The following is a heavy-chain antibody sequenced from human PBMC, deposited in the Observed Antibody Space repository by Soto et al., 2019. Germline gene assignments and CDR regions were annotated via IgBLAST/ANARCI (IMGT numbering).Heavy chain of an antibody. V-gene: IGHV4-34*01. CDR3: ARYRRAARLVGYGMDV. D-gene: IGHD3-10*01. CDR2: INHSGST. Sequence: KPSETLSLTCAVYGGSFSGYYWSWIRQPPGKGLEWIGEINHSGSTNYNPSLKSRVTISVDTSKNQFSLKLSSVTAADTAVYYCARYRRAARLVGYGMDVWGQGTTVTVSS. J-gene: IGHJ6*02. CDR1: GGSFSGYY.